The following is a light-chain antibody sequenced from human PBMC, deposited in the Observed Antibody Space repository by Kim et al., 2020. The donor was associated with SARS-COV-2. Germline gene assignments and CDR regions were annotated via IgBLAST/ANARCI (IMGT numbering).Light chain of an antibody. CDR2: DTS. CDR1: QSVDIY. J-gene: IGKJ5*01. Sequence: SPEKRVSLSCSARQSVDIYLARYPPRPGQAPRLLIYDTSNRATGIPTRFTGSGSGTDFTLTVSGLEPEDFAVYYCQQRRAWPVTFGQGTRLEIK. V-gene: IGKV3-11*01. CDR3: QQRRAWPVT.